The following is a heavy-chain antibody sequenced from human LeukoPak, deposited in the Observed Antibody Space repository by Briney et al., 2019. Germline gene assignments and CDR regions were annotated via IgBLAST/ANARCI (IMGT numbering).Heavy chain of an antibody. CDR1: GGSISSSNYY. CDR2: MYHSGST. V-gene: IGHV4-39*01. Sequence: SETLSLTCTVSGGSISSSNYYWGWIRQPPGKGLEWIGSMYHSGSTYYNPSLKSRVTISVDTTKNQFFLKLSSETAADTAVYYCATITFGGVKGFYYFDYWGQGTVVTVSS. D-gene: IGHD3-16*01. J-gene: IGHJ4*02. CDR3: ATITFGGVKGFYYFDY.